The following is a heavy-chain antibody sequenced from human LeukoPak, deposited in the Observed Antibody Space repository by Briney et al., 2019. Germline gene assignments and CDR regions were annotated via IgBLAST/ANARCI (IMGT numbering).Heavy chain of an antibody. J-gene: IGHJ4*02. CDR3: AKRGVVIRVFLVGFHKEAYYFDS. CDR1: GITLSNYG. V-gene: IGHV3-23*01. Sequence: GGSLRPSCAVSGITLSNYGTSWVRQAPGKGLEWVAGLSGSGGGTNYADSVQGRFTISRDNPKNTLYLQMNSLRAEDTAVYFCAKRGVVIRVFLVGFHKEAYYFDSWGQGALVTVSS. CDR2: LSGSGGGT. D-gene: IGHD3-10*01.